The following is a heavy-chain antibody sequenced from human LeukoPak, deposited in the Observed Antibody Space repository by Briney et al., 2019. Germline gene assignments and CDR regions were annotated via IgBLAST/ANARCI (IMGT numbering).Heavy chain of an antibody. CDR1: GYTFTGYY. Sequence: ASVKVSCKASGYTFTGYYMHWVRQAPGQGLEWMGWINPNSGGTNYAQKFQGRVTMTRDTSISTAYMELSRLRSDDTAVYYCARVRVITTTYQLLYMDVWGKGTTVTVSS. CDR3: ARVRVITTTYQLLYMDV. CDR2: INPNSGGT. V-gene: IGHV1-2*02. D-gene: IGHD6-6*01. J-gene: IGHJ6*03.